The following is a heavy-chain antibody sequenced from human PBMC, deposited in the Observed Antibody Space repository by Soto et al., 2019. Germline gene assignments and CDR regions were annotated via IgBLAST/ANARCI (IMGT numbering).Heavy chain of an antibody. D-gene: IGHD3-22*01. J-gene: IGHJ4*02. CDR2: INYSGST. CDR3: ARDGDTSGYYYFDY. CDR1: GGSVSSGSXY. V-gene: IGHV4-61*01. Sequence: SETLSLTCTVSGGSVSSGSXYWTWMRQPPGKGLEWIGYINYSGSTSYNPSLKGRVAISVDTSKKQFSLKVSSVTAADTAVYYCARDGDTSGYYYFDYWGQGTLVTVSS.